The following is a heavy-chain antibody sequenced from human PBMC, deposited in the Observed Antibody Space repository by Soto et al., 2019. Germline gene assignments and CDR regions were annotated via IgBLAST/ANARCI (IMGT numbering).Heavy chain of an antibody. J-gene: IGHJ4*02. CDR3: ARTYYYDSSGYYYVVPLFYFGFDY. Sequence: QVQLVESGGGVVQPGRSLRLSCAASGFTFSSYAMHWVRQAPGKGLEWVAVIPYDGSNKYYADSVKGRFTISRDNSKNTLYLQMNSLRAEDTAVYYCARTYYYDSSGYYYVVPLFYFGFDYWGQGTLVTVSS. D-gene: IGHD3-22*01. CDR1: GFTFSSYA. CDR2: IPYDGSNK. V-gene: IGHV3-30-3*01.